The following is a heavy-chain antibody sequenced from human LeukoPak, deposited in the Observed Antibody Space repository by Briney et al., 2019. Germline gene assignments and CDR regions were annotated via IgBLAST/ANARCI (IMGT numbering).Heavy chain of an antibody. Sequence: ASXXVSCKASGYTFTSYDINWVRQATGQGLEWMGWINPNSGNTGYAQKFQGRVTMTRNTSISTAYMELNSLKSEDTAVYYCASNNWPYVNWFDPWGQGTLVIVSS. CDR1: GYTFTSYD. CDR3: ASNNWPYVNWFDP. V-gene: IGHV1-8*01. CDR2: INPNSGNT. D-gene: IGHD1-20*01. J-gene: IGHJ5*02.